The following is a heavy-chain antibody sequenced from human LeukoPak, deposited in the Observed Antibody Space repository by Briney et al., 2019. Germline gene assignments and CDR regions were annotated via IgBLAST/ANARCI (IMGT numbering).Heavy chain of an antibody. D-gene: IGHD3-10*01. Sequence: PSQTLSLTCTVSGGSISSGDYYWSWIRQPPGKGLEWIGYIYYSGSTYYNPSLKSRVTISVDTSKNQFSLKLSSVTAADTAVYYCARAAYNFGSGYFDYWGQGTLVTVSS. CDR3: ARAAYNFGSGYFDY. V-gene: IGHV4-30-4*01. J-gene: IGHJ4*02. CDR2: IYYSGST. CDR1: GGSISSGDYY.